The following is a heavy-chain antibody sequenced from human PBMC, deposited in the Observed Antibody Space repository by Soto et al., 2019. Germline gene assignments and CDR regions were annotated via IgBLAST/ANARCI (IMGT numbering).Heavy chain of an antibody. J-gene: IGHJ3*02. Sequence: QVQLQESGPGLVKPSQTLSLTCTVSGGSISSDDYYWTWIRQYAGKGLEWIGHIYYRGITNYNSSLRSRVTISVDTSKNQFSLRLSSVTAADTALYYCAKYCRGNSCQSLDGFDMGGQGTMVTVSS. CDR3: AKYCRGNSCQSLDGFDM. D-gene: IGHD2-15*01. CDR2: IYYRGIT. V-gene: IGHV4-31*03. CDR1: GGSISSDDYY.